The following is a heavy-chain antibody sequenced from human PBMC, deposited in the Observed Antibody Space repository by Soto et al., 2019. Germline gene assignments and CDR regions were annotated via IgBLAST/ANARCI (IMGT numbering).Heavy chain of an antibody. Sequence: PSETLSLTWTVSGGSISSSSYYWGWIRQPPGKGLEWIGSIYYSGSTYYNPSLKSRVTISVDTSKNQFSLKLSSVTAADTAVYYCARHGYCSGGSCYPKQTSYNWFDPWGQGTLVTVSS. J-gene: IGHJ5*02. CDR1: GGSISSSSYY. CDR2: IYYSGST. V-gene: IGHV4-39*01. CDR3: ARHGYCSGGSCYPKQTSYNWFDP. D-gene: IGHD2-15*01.